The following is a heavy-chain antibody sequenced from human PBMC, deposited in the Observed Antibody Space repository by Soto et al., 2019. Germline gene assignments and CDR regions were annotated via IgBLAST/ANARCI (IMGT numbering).Heavy chain of an antibody. J-gene: IGHJ6*02. CDR2: IYSGGST. D-gene: IGHD1-26*01. CDR1: GFTVSSNY. V-gene: IGHV3-53*01. CDR3: ARDLTYYRVGGMDV. Sequence: GGSLRLCCAASGFTVSSNYMSWVRQAPGKGLEWVSVIYSGGSTYYADSVKGRFTISRDNSKNTLYLQMNSLRAEDTAVYYCARDLTYYRVGGMDVWGQGTTVTVSS.